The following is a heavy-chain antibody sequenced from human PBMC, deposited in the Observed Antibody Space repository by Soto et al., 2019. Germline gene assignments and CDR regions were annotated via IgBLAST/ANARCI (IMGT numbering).Heavy chain of an antibody. Sequence: QVQLQESGPGLVKPSETLSLTCTVSGGSMSSYYWSWIRQPPGKGLEWIGYIYYSGSTNYNPSLNGRVTMSVDTPKNQFSLKLSSVTAADTAVYYCARRGYGPGFPYYYGMDVWGQGTTVTVSS. D-gene: IGHD3-10*01. CDR2: IYYSGST. J-gene: IGHJ6*02. CDR3: ARRGYGPGFPYYYGMDV. V-gene: IGHV4-59*01. CDR1: GGSMSSYY.